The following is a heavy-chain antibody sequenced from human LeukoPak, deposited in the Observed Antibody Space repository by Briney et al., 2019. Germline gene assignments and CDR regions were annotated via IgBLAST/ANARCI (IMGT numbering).Heavy chain of an antibody. CDR3: ARELGNTDWFDP. D-gene: IGHD7-27*01. CDR1: GGTFSSYA. V-gene: IGHV1-69*05. Sequence: ASVKVSCKASGGTFSSYAITWVRQAPGHGLEWMGGVIPIFGTTNYAQKFQGRVTVTTDESTSTAYMELSSLRSEDTAVYHRARELGNTDWFDPWGQGTLVTVSS. CDR2: VIPIFGTT. J-gene: IGHJ5*02.